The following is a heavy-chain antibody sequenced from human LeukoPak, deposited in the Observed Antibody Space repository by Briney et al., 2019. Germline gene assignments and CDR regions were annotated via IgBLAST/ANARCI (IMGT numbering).Heavy chain of an antibody. CDR3: AARSGTYPYYFDY. CDR2: ISTYNGNT. CDR1: GYTFTSYG. D-gene: IGHD3-10*01. J-gene: IGHJ4*01. V-gene: IGHV1-18*01. Sequence: ASVKVSCKASGYTFTSYGMSWVRQAPGQGLEWMGWISTYNGNTNYAQKFQGRVTMTTDTSTSPAYMELRSLRSDDTAVYYCAARSGTYPYYFDYWGQGTLVTVSS.